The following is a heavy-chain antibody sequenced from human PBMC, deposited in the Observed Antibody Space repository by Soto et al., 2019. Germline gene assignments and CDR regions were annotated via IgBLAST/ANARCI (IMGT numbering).Heavy chain of an antibody. CDR3: ARDKITALFDY. J-gene: IGHJ4*02. CDR1: GGSFSGYY. D-gene: IGHD3-10*01. V-gene: IGHV4-34*01. CDR2: INHSGST. Sequence: QVQLQQWGAGLLKPSETLSLTCAVYGGSFSGYYWTWIRQPPGTGLEWIGEINHSGSTTYNPSLKRRVTTSVDTTKNQFSLKLTSVTAADTAVYYCARDKITALFDYWGQGTLVTVSS.